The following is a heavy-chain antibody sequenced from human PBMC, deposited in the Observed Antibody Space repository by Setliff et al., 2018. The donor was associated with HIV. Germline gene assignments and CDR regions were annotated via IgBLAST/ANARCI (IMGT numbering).Heavy chain of an antibody. D-gene: IGHD6-19*01. CDR1: GGSFSNYY. CDR2: INHSGST. Sequence: SETLSLTCAVYGGSFSNYYWSWIRQPPVKGLEWIGEINHSGSTNYNPSLETRVTISVDTSKNQFSLKLSSVTAADTAVYYCAKGVAGLQYYYYYMDVWGKGTTVTVSS. CDR3: AKGVAGLQYYYYYMDV. V-gene: IGHV4-34*01. J-gene: IGHJ6*03.